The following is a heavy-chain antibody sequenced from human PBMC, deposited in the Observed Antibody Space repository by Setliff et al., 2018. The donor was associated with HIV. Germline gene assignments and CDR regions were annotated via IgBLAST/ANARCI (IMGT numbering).Heavy chain of an antibody. J-gene: IGHJ5*02. V-gene: IGHV3-30*02. CDR3: LLPCTSGWHNWADP. CDR1: GFTFSHYG. CDR2: IRNDASNT. D-gene: IGHD6-19*01. Sequence: PGGSLRLSCAASGFTFSHYGMHWVRQAPGKGLEWVTFIRNDASNTYYADSVKGRFTISRDDSKNTLFLQMDSLRPEDTAMYYCLLPCTSGWHNWADPWGQGTLVTVSS.